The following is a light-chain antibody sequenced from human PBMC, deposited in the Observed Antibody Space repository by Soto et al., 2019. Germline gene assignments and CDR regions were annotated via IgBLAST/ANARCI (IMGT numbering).Light chain of an antibody. CDR3: MSYAGGNRFV. V-gene: IGLV2-8*01. Sequence: QSALTQPPSASGSAGPSVTISCAGTINDVGGYNYVSWYQQHPGKVPQLMIYQVTKRPSGVPDRFSASKSDTTASLTISGLQAEDEGDYYCMSYAGGNRFVFGTGTKLTVL. CDR1: INDVGGYNY. J-gene: IGLJ1*01. CDR2: QVT.